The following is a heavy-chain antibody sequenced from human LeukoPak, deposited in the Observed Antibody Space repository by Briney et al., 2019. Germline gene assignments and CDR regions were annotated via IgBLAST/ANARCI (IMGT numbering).Heavy chain of an antibody. V-gene: IGHV3-33*06. D-gene: IGHD4-11*01. CDR1: GFIFSHYG. J-gene: IGHJ4*02. Sequence: GGSLRLSCAVSGFIFSHYGMHWVRQAPGKGLEWVAVIWHDGSSKYYADSVKGRFTISRDNSENTVYLQMNSLRAADTAVYYCAKDAQRGFDYSNSLEYWGQGDLVTVSS. CDR2: IWHDGSSK. CDR3: AKDAQRGFDYSNSLEY.